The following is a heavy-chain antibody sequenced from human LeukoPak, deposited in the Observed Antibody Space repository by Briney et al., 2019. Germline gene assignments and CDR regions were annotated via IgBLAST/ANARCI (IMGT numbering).Heavy chain of an antibody. V-gene: IGHV3-74*01. CDR3: ARDGPLRFLEWLDY. CDR1: GFTFSSYW. D-gene: IGHD3-3*01. Sequence: VGSLRLSCAASGFTFSSYWMHWVRQAPGKGLVWVSRVNTDGSGTGYADSVKGRFTISRDNSKNTLYLQMNSLRAEDTAVYYCARDGPLRFLEWLDYWGQGTLVTVSS. CDR2: VNTDGSGT. J-gene: IGHJ4*02.